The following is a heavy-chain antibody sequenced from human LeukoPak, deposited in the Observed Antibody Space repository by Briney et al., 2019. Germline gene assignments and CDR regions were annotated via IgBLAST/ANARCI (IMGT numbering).Heavy chain of an antibody. CDR2: IGIRGDTT. CDR3: ARDQSGGQLESAPDKFDS. V-gene: IGHV3-23*01. CDR1: GFTLSSHA. Sequence: GGSLRLSCGASGFTLSSHAMTWVRQAPGKGRECVSSIGIRGDTTYYANAVQGRFTSSTDNSKNKVYLQMNRPRAEDTAVYYCARDQSGGQLESAPDKFDSSGQGTLVTVSS. J-gene: IGHJ4*02. D-gene: IGHD5-24*01.